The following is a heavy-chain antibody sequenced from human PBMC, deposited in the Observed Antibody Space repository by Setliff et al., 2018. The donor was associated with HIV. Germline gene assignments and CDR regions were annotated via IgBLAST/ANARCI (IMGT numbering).Heavy chain of an antibody. J-gene: IGHJ3*02. CDR1: GGTFSTYT. V-gene: IGHV1-69*08. Sequence: SVKVSCKTSGGTFSTYTIAWVRQAPGQGLEWMGRIIPIFGTPNYAQKFQGRVTITADKSTSTVYLDLRSLTSEDTAMYYCARSVWAVVVPTDPAVDAFAIWGQGTMVPVSS. CDR2: IIPIFGTP. CDR3: ARSVWAVVVPTDPAVDAFAI. D-gene: IGHD2-2*01.